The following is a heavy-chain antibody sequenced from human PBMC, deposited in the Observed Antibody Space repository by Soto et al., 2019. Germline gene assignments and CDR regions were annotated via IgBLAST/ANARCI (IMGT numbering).Heavy chain of an antibody. D-gene: IGHD3-3*01. Sequence: GGSLRLSCVDSGSTFSRDSMTWVRQAPGKGLEWVSSISRSSSHIFYADSVQGRFTISRDNDKNSVYLQMSSLRVDDTAVYYCVSEPRDGGVSWGQGTLVTVSS. J-gene: IGHJ5*02. CDR3: VSEPRDGGVS. CDR2: ISRSSSHI. V-gene: IGHV3-21*01. CDR1: GSTFSRDS.